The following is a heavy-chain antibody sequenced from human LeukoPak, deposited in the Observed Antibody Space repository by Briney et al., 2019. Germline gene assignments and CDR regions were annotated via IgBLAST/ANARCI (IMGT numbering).Heavy chain of an antibody. V-gene: IGHV3-30*18. Sequence: GRSLRLSCAASGFTFSSYGMHWVRQAPGKGLEWVAVISYDGSNKYYADSVKGRFTISRDNSKNTLYLEMNNLRADDTAVYYCAKGDGFWSGPIEYWGQGTLVTVSS. J-gene: IGHJ4*02. CDR2: ISYDGSNK. CDR1: GFTFSSYG. D-gene: IGHD3-3*01. CDR3: AKGDGFWSGPIEY.